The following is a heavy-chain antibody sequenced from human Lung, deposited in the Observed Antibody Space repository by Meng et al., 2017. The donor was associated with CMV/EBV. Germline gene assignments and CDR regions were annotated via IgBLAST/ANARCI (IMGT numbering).Heavy chain of an antibody. J-gene: IGHJ3*01. D-gene: IGHD7-27*01. CDR1: GYLFPGYY. CDR3: ARALKLGTVAFDL. V-gene: IGHV1-2*02. CDR2: IFPNNGGT. Sequence: ASVKVSCKASGYLFPGYYIHWVRQAHGQNLEWVGWIFPNNGGTKYAQNFQGRVTMTRDTSISTAYLELSRLRSDDTAVYYCARALKLGTVAFDLWGQGTMVTVSS.